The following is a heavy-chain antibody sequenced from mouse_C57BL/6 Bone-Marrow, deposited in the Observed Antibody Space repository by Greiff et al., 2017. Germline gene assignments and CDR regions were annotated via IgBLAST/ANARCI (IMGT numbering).Heavy chain of an antibody. CDR1: GFNIKDDY. D-gene: IGHD1-1*01. CDR2: IDPANGDT. Sequence: DVKLQESGAELVRPGASVKLSCTASGFNIKDDYMHWVKQRPEQGLEWIGWIDPANGDTEYASKFQGKATITADTSSNTAYLQLSSLTSEDTAVYYCTTVVHYWGQGTTLTVSS. V-gene: IGHV14-4*01. J-gene: IGHJ2*01. CDR3: TTVVHY.